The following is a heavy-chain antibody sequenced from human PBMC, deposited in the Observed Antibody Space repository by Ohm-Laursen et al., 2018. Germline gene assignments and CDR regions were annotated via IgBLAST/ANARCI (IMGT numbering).Heavy chain of an antibody. CDR3: ASGYSHDYTVDY. V-gene: IGHV3-11*01. J-gene: IGHJ4*02. D-gene: IGHD5-18*01. CDR1: GFTFSDYY. Sequence: GSLRLSCSASGFTFSDYYMTWIRQAPGKGLEWVSYISSSGSSIDYADSVKGRFTISRDNAKNSLFLQMNSLRAEDTAVYYCASGYSHDYTVDYWGQGTLVTVSS. CDR2: ISSSGSSI.